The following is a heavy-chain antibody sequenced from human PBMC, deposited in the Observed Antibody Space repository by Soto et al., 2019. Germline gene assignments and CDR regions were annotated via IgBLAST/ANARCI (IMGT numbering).Heavy chain of an antibody. J-gene: IGHJ6*02. CDR3: ARAGYDSSGYYFYAMDV. Sequence: PGGSLRLSCVASGFILSGYDMHWVRQATGEGLEWVSAIGTAGDPYYSGSVKGRFTFSRGNAENSVYLQMNSLRAGDTAVYYCARAGYDSSGYYFYAMDVWGPGTTVTVSS. D-gene: IGHD3-22*01. CDR1: GFILSGYD. V-gene: IGHV3-13*05. CDR2: IGTAGDP.